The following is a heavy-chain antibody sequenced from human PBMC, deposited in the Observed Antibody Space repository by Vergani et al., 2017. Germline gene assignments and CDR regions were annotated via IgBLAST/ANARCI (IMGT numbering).Heavy chain of an antibody. CDR1: GGSITYGAFY. CDR2: IYYSENK. Sequence: QLQLQESGPGLVKPSETLSLTCTVSGGSITYGAFYWGWIRQSPGKGLEWIGSIYYSENKFYNPSLESRVTLSIDTTKNQFSLTLTSVTAADTAVYYCASYTHSGQRADRWGQGILVTVTS. CDR3: ASYTHSGQRADR. D-gene: IGHD6-19*01. J-gene: IGHJ5*02. V-gene: IGHV4-39*07.